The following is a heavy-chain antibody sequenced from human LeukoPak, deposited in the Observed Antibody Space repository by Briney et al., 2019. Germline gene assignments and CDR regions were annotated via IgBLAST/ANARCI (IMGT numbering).Heavy chain of an antibody. D-gene: IGHD2-2*01. V-gene: IGHV3-7*01. CDR1: GFPFTTYW. CDR2: IKQDGSER. J-gene: IGHJ4*02. CDR3: ARERDIVVVPAAMDFDY. Sequence: GGSLRLSCAASGFPFTTYWMNWVRQPLGKGLEWVANIKQDGSERYYVDSVKGRFTTSRDNAKNSLYLQMNSLRAEDTAVYYCARERDIVVVPAAMDFDYWGQGTLVTVSS.